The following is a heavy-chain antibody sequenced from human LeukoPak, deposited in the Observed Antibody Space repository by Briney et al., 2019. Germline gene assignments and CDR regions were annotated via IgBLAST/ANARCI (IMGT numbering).Heavy chain of an antibody. D-gene: IGHD7-27*01. CDR1: GGSVSDYY. CDR2: IYYTGST. Sequence: SETLSLTCTISGGSVSDYYWSWNRQSTGKGLEWIGYIYYTGSTTYNPSLKSRVTISADTSKNQFSLKLSSVTAADTAVYYCASRKLGNDYWGQGTLVTVSS. J-gene: IGHJ4*02. CDR3: ASRKLGNDY. V-gene: IGHV4-59*02.